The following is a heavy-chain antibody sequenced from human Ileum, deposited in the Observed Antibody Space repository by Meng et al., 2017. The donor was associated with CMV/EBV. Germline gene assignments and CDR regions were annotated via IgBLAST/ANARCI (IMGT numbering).Heavy chain of an antibody. CDR2: ISYDGSNK. CDR3: ARVMHDFWSGYYYYYGMDV. D-gene: IGHD3-3*01. CDR1: GFTFSTYA. V-gene: IGHV3-30-3*01. J-gene: IGHJ6*02. Sequence: GGSLRLSCAASGFTFSTYAIHWVRQAPGKGLEWVAVISYDGSNKYYADSVKGRFTISRDNSKNPLYLQMNSRRAEDTAVYYCARVMHDFWSGYYYYYGMDVWGQGTTVTVSS.